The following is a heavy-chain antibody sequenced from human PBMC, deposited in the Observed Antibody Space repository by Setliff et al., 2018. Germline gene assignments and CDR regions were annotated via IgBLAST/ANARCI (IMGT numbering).Heavy chain of an antibody. CDR2: TSYSGTT. CDR1: GGSISISGYF. CDR3: ARHPSSGSYYGGSIFYFDD. Sequence: PSETLSLTCTVSGGSISISGYFWGWIRQPPGKGLEWIGSTSYSGTTYSNSSPKSRLSISVDTSKNQFSLRLTSVTAADTAVYYCARHPSSGSYYGGSIFYFDDWGPGILVTVSS. V-gene: IGHV4-39*01. D-gene: IGHD1-26*01. J-gene: IGHJ4*02.